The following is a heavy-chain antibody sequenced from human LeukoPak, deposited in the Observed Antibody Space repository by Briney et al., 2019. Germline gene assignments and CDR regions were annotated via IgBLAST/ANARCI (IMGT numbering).Heavy chain of an antibody. CDR3: ARANYYAQGAFDI. CDR1: GGSISSGGYS. J-gene: IGHJ3*02. Sequence: SQTLSLTCAVSGGSISSGGYSWSWIRQPPGKGLEWIGYIYHSGSTYYNPSLKSRVTISVDRSKNQFSLKLSSVTAADTAVYYCARANYYAQGAFDIWGQGTMVAVSS. D-gene: IGHD3-22*01. V-gene: IGHV4-30-2*01. CDR2: IYHSGST.